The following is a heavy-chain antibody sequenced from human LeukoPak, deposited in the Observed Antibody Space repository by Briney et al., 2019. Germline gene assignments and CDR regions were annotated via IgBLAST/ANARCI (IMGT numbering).Heavy chain of an antibody. Sequence: GGSLRLSCVVSGFIASSNYMTWVRQAPGKGLDWISLIYSGGSTYYADSVMGRFTISRDNSKTTLFLQMNSLKAEDTAVYYCATGGRSGVALEQWGQGTLVTVSS. D-gene: IGHD1/OR15-1a*01. J-gene: IGHJ4*02. V-gene: IGHV3-53*01. CDR1: GFIASSNY. CDR2: IYSGGST. CDR3: ATGGRSGVALEQ.